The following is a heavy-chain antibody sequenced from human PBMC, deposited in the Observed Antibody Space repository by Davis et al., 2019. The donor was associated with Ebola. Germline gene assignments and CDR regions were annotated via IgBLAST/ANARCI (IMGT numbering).Heavy chain of an antibody. J-gene: IGHJ4*02. CDR2: IYYSGST. V-gene: IGHV4-39*01. CDR3: ASLLTYYYDSSGYYLSGYFDY. Sequence: MPSETLSLTCTVSGGSISSSSYYWGWIRQPPGKGLEWIGSIYYSGSTYYNPSLKSRVTISVDTSKNQFSLKLSSVTAADTAVYYCASLLTYYYDSSGYYLSGYFDYWGQGTLVTVSS. CDR1: GGSISSSSYY. D-gene: IGHD3-22*01.